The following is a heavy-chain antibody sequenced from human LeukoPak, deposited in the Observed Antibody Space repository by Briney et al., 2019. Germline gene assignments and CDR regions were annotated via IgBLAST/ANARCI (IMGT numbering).Heavy chain of an antibody. J-gene: IGHJ6*03. Sequence: PSETLSLTCTVSGGSISGTSYYWSWIRQPPGKGLEWIGYIYRGGSTNYHPSLKSRVTISVDTSKNQFSLKLTTVTAADTAVYYCARGRDYSTDYRYYYVDVWGKGTTVTVSS. CDR2: IYRGGST. D-gene: IGHD4-11*01. CDR3: ARGRDYSTDYRYYYVDV. V-gene: IGHV4-61*01. CDR1: GGSISGTSYY.